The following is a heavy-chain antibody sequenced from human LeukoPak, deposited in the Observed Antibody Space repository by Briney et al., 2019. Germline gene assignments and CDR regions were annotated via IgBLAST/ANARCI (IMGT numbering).Heavy chain of an antibody. CDR3: ARFRSPDYYGSGSFPCDY. CDR2: ISAYNGNT. J-gene: IGHJ4*02. CDR1: GYTFTSYG. V-gene: IGHV1-18*01. Sequence: ASVKVSCKASGYTFTSYGISWVRQAPGQGLEWMGWISAYNGNTNYAQKLQGRVTMTTDTSTSTAYMELRSLRSDDTAAYYCARFRSPDYYGSGSFPCDYWGQGTLVTVSS. D-gene: IGHD3-10*01.